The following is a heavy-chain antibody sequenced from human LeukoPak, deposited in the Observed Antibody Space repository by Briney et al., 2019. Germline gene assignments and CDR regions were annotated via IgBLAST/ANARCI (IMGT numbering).Heavy chain of an antibody. CDR2: IYYSGST. V-gene: IGHV4-59*08. J-gene: IGHJ4*02. CDR1: GGSINYYY. CDR3: ARHYGP. Sequence: SETLSLTCTVSGGSINYYYWMWIRQPPGKGLEWIGYIYYSGSTYYNPSLKSRVTISVDTSKNQFSLKLNSVTATDTAVYYCARHYGPRGQGTLVTVSS. D-gene: IGHD3-10*01.